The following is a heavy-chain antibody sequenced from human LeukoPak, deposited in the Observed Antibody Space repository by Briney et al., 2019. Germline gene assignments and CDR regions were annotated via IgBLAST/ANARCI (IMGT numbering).Heavy chain of an antibody. V-gene: IGHV1-69*04. J-gene: IGHJ2*01. D-gene: IGHD2-15*01. CDR3: AREGVVPGDYFDL. CDR1: GGTFSSYA. Sequence: ASVKVSCKASGGTFSSYAISWVRQAPGQGLEWMGMIITILGIANYAQKFQGRVTITADKSTSTAYMELSSLRSEDTAVYYCAREGVVPGDYFDLWGRGTLVTVSS. CDR2: IITILGIA.